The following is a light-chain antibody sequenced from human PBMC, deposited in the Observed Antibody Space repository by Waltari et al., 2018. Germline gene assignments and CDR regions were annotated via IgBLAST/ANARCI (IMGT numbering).Light chain of an antibody. CDR3: SSYAGSNYV. V-gene: IGLV2-8*01. J-gene: IGLJ1*01. Sequence: QSALTQPPSASGSPGQSVTISCTGTRSDVGGYNYVSWYQQHPGKAPKLMIYEVSKRPSGVPDRFSGSKSGNTASLTVSGLQAEDEADYYCSSYAGSNYVFGPGTKVTVL. CDR1: RSDVGGYNY. CDR2: EVS.